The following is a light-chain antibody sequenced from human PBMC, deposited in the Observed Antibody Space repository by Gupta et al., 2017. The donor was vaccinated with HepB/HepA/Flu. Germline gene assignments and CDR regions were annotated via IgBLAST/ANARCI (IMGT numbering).Light chain of an antibody. Sequence: QSVLTQPPSVSAAAGQNVTISCSGSSSNIGNNYVSWYQQLPGPAPNLLIYKSNKPPPEFPDRFSASSSGTSATLGITGLQTGAEADYYCGTWENSLRGGVFGTGTKVTVL. J-gene: IGLJ1*01. CDR2: KSN. CDR3: GTWENSLRGGV. V-gene: IGLV1-51*02. CDR1: SSNIGNNY.